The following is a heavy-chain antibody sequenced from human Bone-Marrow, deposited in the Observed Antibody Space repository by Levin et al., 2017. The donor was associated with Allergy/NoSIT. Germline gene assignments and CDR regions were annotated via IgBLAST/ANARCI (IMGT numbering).Heavy chain of an antibody. CDR1: GFTFSTHG. CDR3: ATASVTRSSLDY. CDR2: IWYDGSNK. V-gene: IGHV3-33*01. D-gene: IGHD2-21*02. Sequence: GGSLRLSCAASGFTFSTHGMHWARQAPGKGLEWVAVIWYDGSNKYYADSVKGRFTISRDNSKDTLYLQMNSLRVEDTSVYYCATASVTRSSLDYWGQGTLVTVSS. J-gene: IGHJ4*02.